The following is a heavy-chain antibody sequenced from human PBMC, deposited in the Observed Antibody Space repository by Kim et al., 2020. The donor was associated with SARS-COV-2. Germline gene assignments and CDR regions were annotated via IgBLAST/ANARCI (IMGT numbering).Heavy chain of an antibody. V-gene: IGHV3-48*03. Sequence: GGSLRLSCAASGFSFRTYEMDWVRQAPGKGLEWVSYISGRGNTIYYADSVKGRFTISRDNAKNSLYLQMNSLRAEDTAIYYCATYLQYRTLDYWGQGTLVTVSS. CDR1: GFSFRTYE. D-gene: IGHD6-6*01. CDR3: ATYLQYRTLDY. CDR2: ISGRGNTI. J-gene: IGHJ4*02.